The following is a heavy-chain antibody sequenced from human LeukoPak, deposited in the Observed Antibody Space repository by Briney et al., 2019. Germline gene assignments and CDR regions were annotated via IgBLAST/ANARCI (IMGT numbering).Heavy chain of an antibody. Sequence: APSVKLSCKASGYTFTGYYIDWGRQAPGQGLGWMGWINPNSGGTNYAQKFQGRVTMTRDTSISTAYMELSRLRSDDTAVYYCASGIDAFDIWGQGTMVTVSS. CDR3: ASGIDAFDI. J-gene: IGHJ3*02. CDR1: GYTFTGYY. V-gene: IGHV1-2*02. CDR2: INPNSGGT.